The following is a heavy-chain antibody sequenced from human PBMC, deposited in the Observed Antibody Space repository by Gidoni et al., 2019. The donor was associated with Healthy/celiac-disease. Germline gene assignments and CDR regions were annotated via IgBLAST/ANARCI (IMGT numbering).Heavy chain of an antibody. J-gene: IGHJ3*02. D-gene: IGHD2-15*01. V-gene: IGHV1-3*01. CDR2: INAGNGNT. CDR1: GYTFTSYA. CDR3: ARHCSGGSCYSGNAFDI. Sequence: QVQLVQSGAEVKKPGASVKVSCMASGYTFTSYALHWVRQAPGQRLEWMGWINAGNGNTKYSQKFQGRVTITRDTSASTAYMEMSSLRSEDTAVYYCARHCSGGSCYSGNAFDIWGQGTMVTVSS.